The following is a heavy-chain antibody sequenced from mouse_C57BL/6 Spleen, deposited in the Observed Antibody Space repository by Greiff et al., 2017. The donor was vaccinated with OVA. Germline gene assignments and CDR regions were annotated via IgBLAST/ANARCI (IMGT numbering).Heavy chain of an antibody. CDR3: TTRGLRRFAY. CDR2: IDPENGDT. Sequence: VQLQQSGAELVRPGASVKLSCTASGFNIKDDYMHWVKQRPEQGLEWIGWIDPENGDTEYASKFQGKATKTADTSSNTAYLQLSSLTSEDTTVYYCTTRGLRRFAYWGQGTLVTVSA. V-gene: IGHV14-4*01. J-gene: IGHJ3*01. D-gene: IGHD1-1*01. CDR1: GFNIKDDY.